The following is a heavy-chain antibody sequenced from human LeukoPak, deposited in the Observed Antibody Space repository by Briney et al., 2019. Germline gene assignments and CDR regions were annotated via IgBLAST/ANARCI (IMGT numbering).Heavy chain of an antibody. CDR2: IRYDGSNK. CDR3: AKDVYGSGWYGSFDF. Sequence: GGSLRLSCAASGCTFSSYAMHWVRQAPGKGLEWVAFIRYDGSNKYYVDSVKGRFTISRDNSKNTLYLRMNSLRAEDTAVYYCAKDVYGSGWYGSFDFWGQGTLVTVSS. CDR1: GCTFSSYA. V-gene: IGHV3-30*02. D-gene: IGHD6-19*01. J-gene: IGHJ4*02.